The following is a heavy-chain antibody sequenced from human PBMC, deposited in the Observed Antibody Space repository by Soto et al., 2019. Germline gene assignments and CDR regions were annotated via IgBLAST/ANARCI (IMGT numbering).Heavy chain of an antibody. J-gene: IGHJ4*01. CDR3: TRENAAAASPTLDY. CDR1: CYPFTTYG. D-gene: IGHD6-13*01. Sequence: GASVNVSCKASCYPFTTYGINWVRQAPGQGPEWMGWISVSNGYTNYAQNLQGRVTMTADTSTNVAYMELRSLRSDDTAVYYCTRENAAAASPTLDYWGHGTLVTVSS. CDR2: ISVSNGYT. V-gene: IGHV1-18*01.